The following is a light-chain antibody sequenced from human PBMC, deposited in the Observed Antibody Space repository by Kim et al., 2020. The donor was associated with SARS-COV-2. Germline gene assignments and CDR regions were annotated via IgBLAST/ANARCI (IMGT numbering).Light chain of an antibody. CDR3: SSYTTIRTYV. J-gene: IGLJ1*01. Sequence: GQSITISCSGSSSAVGAYHFFSCYQHSPGKAPNLIFYDVTKRPSGISNRFSSSNSGNTASLTISGLQADDEIYYYCSSYTTIRTYVFGTGTKVTVL. CDR1: SSAVGAYHF. V-gene: IGLV2-14*03. CDR2: DVT.